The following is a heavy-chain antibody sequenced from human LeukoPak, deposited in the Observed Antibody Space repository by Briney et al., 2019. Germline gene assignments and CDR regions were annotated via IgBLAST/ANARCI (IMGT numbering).Heavy chain of an antibody. CDR3: ARGWFDL. CDR1: GFTFSTYE. CDR2: TSTSGSPI. V-gene: IGHV3-48*03. J-gene: IGHJ5*02. Sequence: GGSLRLSCAASGFTFSTYEMNWVRQPPGKGLEWVSYTSTSGSPIYYADSVKGRFTIFRDDAKNSLYLEMNGLRAEDTSIYYCARGWFDLWGQGTLVTVSS.